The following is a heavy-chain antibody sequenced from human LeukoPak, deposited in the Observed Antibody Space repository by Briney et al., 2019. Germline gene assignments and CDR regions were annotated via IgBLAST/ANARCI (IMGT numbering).Heavy chain of an antibody. Sequence: GGSLRLSCAASGFIVSSNYMSWVRQAPGKGLEWVSAISGSGGSTYYADSVKGRFTISRDNSKNTLHLQINSLRAEDTAVYYCANGDKKRITMVRGVMQPFDYWGQGTLVTVSS. CDR1: GFIVSSNY. CDR3: ANGDKKRITMVRGVMQPFDY. V-gene: IGHV3-23*01. J-gene: IGHJ4*02. CDR2: ISGSGGST. D-gene: IGHD3-10*01.